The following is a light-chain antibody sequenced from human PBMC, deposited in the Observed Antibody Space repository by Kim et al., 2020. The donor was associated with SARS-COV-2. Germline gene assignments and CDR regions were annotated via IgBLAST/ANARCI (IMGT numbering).Light chain of an antibody. CDR1: GSGGDT. CDR2: YDT. Sequence: AHGKAAKINCEGNGSGGDTVHWYQQKPGQAPALIIHYDTARPSGIPERFSGSSSGSTATLTINRVEAGDEADYYCQVWDRSSGHVVFGGGTQLTVL. V-gene: IGLV3-21*04. CDR3: QVWDRSSGHVV. J-gene: IGLJ3*02.